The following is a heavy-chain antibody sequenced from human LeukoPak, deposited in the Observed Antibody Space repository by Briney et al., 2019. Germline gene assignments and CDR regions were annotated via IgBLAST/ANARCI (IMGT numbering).Heavy chain of an antibody. CDR1: SDSISSYY. CDR2: INNSGKN. V-gene: IGHV4-59*08. Sequence: SETLSLTCTVSSDSISSYYWTWLRQPQGKGLEWMGYINNSGKNNYNTSHKSRVTILPDTSKNQFSLKLTSVTAADTAMYYCARRKAKPPNYFDYWGQGALVTVSS. J-gene: IGHJ4*02. CDR3: ARRKAKPPNYFDY.